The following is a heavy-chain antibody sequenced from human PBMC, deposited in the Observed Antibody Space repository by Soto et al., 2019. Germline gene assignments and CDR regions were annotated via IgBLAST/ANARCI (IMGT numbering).Heavy chain of an antibody. CDR2: IDWDDAK. V-gene: IGHV2-70*01. D-gene: IGHD6-19*01. CDR3: ARISSRSGWSFQH. CDR1: GFSLSTNGMC. Sequence: SGPTLVNPTQTLTPTCTFSGFSLSTNGMCVSWIRQPPGKALEWLALIDWDDAKYYSTSLKTRLTISKDTSKNQVVLTMTNMDPVATSTYYCARISSRSGWSFQHWGQGTLVTVSS. J-gene: IGHJ1*01.